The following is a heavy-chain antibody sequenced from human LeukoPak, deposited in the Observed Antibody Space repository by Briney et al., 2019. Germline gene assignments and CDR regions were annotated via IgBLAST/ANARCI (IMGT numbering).Heavy chain of an antibody. CDR2: IYYSGST. CDR1: GGSISSYY. V-gene: IGHV4-59*01. Sequence: SETLSLTCTVSGGSISSYYWSWIRQPPGKGLEWIGYIYYSGSTNYNPSLKSRVTISVDTSKNQFSLKLSSVTAADTAVYYCARAYYYGSGRFFDYWGQGTLVTVPS. J-gene: IGHJ4*02. D-gene: IGHD3-10*01. CDR3: ARAYYYGSGRFFDY.